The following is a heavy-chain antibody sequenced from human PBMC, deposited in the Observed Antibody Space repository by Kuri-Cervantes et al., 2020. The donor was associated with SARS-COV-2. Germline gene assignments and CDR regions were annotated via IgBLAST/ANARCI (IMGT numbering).Heavy chain of an antibody. CDR1: GGTFSGYA. V-gene: IGHV1-69*04. CDR3: ASRRGYSYGIAVGDAFDI. Sequence: SVKVSCKASGGTFSGYASSWVRQAPGQGLEWMGRIIPILGTANYAQKFQGRVTITADKSTSTAYMELSSLRSEDTAVYYCASRRGYSYGIAVGDAFDIWGQGTMVTVSS. D-gene: IGHD5-18*01. J-gene: IGHJ3*02. CDR2: IIPILGTA.